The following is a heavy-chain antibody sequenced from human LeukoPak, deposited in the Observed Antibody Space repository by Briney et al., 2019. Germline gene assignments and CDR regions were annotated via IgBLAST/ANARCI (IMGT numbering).Heavy chain of an antibody. CDR1: GFTLSSSE. Sequence: GGSLRLSCAASGFTLSSSEMNWVRQAPGKGLEWVSYISRSGSTIFYADSVKGRFTISRDNSKNTLYLQMNSLRAEDTAVYYCARHKGAGYFDWFPHMDVWGKGTTVTISS. CDR3: ARHKGAGYFDWFPHMDV. V-gene: IGHV3-48*03. J-gene: IGHJ6*03. CDR2: ISRSGSTI. D-gene: IGHD3-9*01.